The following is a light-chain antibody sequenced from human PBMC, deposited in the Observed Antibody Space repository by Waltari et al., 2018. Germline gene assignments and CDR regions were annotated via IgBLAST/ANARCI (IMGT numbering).Light chain of an antibody. Sequence: EIVLTQSPATLSLSPGERATLSCRASQSLTTSLAWYQQKPGQAPRPLIYDASNRATGIPARFSGSASGTDFTLTISSLEPEDFAVYYCQQRSNWPLTFGGGTKVEIK. V-gene: IGKV3-11*01. CDR1: QSLTTS. CDR3: QQRSNWPLT. J-gene: IGKJ4*01. CDR2: DAS.